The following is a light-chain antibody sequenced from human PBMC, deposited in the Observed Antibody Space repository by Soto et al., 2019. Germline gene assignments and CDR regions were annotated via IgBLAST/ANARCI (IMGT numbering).Light chain of an antibody. Sequence: EIVMTQSPATLSVSPGERATLSCRASQSVSSNLAWYQQKPGQAPRLLIYVASTRATGIPARFSGSGSGTEFTHTISSLQSEDFAVYYCQQYNKWPLSFGGGTKVEIK. V-gene: IGKV3D-15*01. J-gene: IGKJ4*01. CDR2: VAS. CDR1: QSVSSN. CDR3: QQYNKWPLS.